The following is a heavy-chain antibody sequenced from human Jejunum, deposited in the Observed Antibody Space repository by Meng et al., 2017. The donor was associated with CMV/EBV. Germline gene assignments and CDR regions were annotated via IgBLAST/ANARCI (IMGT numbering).Heavy chain of an antibody. J-gene: IGHJ4*02. Sequence: TLALSCTVSSGNFSGNNYYWGWIRQPPGKGLEWIGTIYYGGSVYYNPSFKSRVTISIDMSKSQFSLKLNSVTAADTAVYYCTRRYYDWGQGTLVTVSS. CDR1: SGNFSGNNYY. CDR2: IYYGGSV. D-gene: IGHD3-3*01. V-gene: IGHV4-39*01. CDR3: TRRYYD.